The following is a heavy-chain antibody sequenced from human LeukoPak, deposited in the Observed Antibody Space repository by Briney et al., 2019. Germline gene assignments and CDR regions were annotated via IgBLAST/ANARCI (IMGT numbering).Heavy chain of an antibody. J-gene: IGHJ5*02. Sequence: PSETLSLTCAVYGGSFSGYYWSWIRQPPGKGLEWLGEINHSGSTNYNPSLKSRVTISVDTSKNQFSLKLSSVTAADTAVYYCARGTPVVVAATRPHWFDPWGQGTLVTVSS. D-gene: IGHD2-15*01. CDR2: INHSGST. CDR1: GGSFSGYY. CDR3: ARGTPVVVAATRPHWFDP. V-gene: IGHV4-34*01.